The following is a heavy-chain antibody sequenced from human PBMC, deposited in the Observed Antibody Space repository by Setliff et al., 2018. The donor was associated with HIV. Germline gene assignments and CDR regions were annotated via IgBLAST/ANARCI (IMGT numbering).Heavy chain of an antibody. V-gene: IGHV4-59*12. J-gene: IGHJ6*03. CDR3: ARVPTNPDFYYYYMDV. CDR2: IYYSGGT. Sequence: KTSETLSLTCTVSGGSISSYYWNWIRQPPGKGLEWIGYIYYSGGTYYNPSLKSRVTISVDTSKNQFSLKLSSVTAADTAVYYCARVPTNPDFYYYYMDVWGKGTTVTVSS. CDR1: GGSISSYY.